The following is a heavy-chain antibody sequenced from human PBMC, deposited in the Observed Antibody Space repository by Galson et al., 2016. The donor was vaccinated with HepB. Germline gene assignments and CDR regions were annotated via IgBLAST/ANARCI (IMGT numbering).Heavy chain of an antibody. J-gene: IGHJ6*02. CDR1: GFTFTMTTSA. Sequence: SVKVSCKASGFTFTMTTSAVQWVRQARGQRLEWIGWIVVGSNNTHYAQKFQERVTITRDMSTSTAYMELSSLRSEDTAVYYCASLGEGMDVWGQGTTVTVSS. D-gene: IGHD4-17*01. CDR2: IVVGSNNT. CDR3: ASLGEGMDV. V-gene: IGHV1-58*01.